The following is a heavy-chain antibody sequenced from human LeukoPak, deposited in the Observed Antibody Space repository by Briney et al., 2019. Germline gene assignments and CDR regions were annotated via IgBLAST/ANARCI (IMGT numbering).Heavy chain of an antibody. V-gene: IGHV4-34*01. CDR1: GGSSSGYY. D-gene: IGHD6-6*01. CDR2: INHSGST. CDR3: ARGTHIAARRGPLFDY. J-gene: IGHJ4*02. Sequence: SETLSLTCAVYGGSSSGYYWSWIRQPPGKGLEWIGEINHSGSTNYNPSLKSRVTISVDTPKNQFSLKLSSVTAADTAVYYCARGTHIAARRGPLFDYWGQGTLVTVSS.